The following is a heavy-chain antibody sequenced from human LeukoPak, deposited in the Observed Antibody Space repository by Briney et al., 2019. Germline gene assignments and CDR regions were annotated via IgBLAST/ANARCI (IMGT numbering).Heavy chain of an antibody. V-gene: IGHV3-30*04. D-gene: IGHD2-2*01. CDR2: ISYDASNE. Sequence: GGSLRLSCAASGFTFSNYAVHWVRQAPGKGLEWVAVISYDASNEYYTDSVRGRFTISRDNSKNTLYLQMNSLRAEDTAVYYCARAPHCSSTGCSSPIEFQHWGQGTLVTVSS. J-gene: IGHJ1*01. CDR1: GFTFSNYA. CDR3: ARAPHCSSTGCSSPIEFQH.